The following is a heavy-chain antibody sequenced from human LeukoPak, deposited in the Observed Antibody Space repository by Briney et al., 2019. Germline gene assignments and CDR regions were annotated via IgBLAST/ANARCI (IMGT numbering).Heavy chain of an antibody. CDR2: IHYNGRI. D-gene: IGHD3-22*01. V-gene: IGHV4-59*01. Sequence: SETLSLTCSVSGGSISTYYWTWIRQPPGKGLEWIGNIHYNGRINYNPSLKSRVTISVDTSKNQFSLKLSSVTAADTAEYYCVREVYDSNGYYTDYWGQGTLVTVSS. CDR3: VREVYDSNGYYTDY. CDR1: GGSISTYY. J-gene: IGHJ4*02.